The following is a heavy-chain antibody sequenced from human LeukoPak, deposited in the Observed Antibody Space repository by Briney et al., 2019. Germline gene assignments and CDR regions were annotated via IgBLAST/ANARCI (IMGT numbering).Heavy chain of an antibody. Sequence: GGSLRLSCTASGFTLSSYEMSRIRQAPGKGLEWVSSIDYSGGSTHYADSVMGRFTISRDNSKNTLYLQMDSLRAEDTAVYYCARDYYDSSGYQYFDYWGQGTLVTVSS. V-gene: IGHV3-23*01. CDR1: GFTLSSYE. CDR2: IDYSGGST. D-gene: IGHD3-22*01. CDR3: ARDYYDSSGYQYFDY. J-gene: IGHJ4*02.